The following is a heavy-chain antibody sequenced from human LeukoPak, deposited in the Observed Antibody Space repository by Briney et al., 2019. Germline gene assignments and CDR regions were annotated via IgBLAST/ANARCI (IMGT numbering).Heavy chain of an antibody. CDR2: MNPTTGNT. J-gene: IGHJ4*02. CDR3: ARLSETPAYYDTHVYYYLGY. V-gene: IGHV1-8*01. Sequence: GASVKVSCKASGYTFSSYDINWVRQAPGQGLEWMGWMNPTTGNTGYAQKFQGRITMTRDTSINTAYMEISSLRSEDTAVYYCARLSETPAYYDTHVYYYLGYWGQGTLVTVSS. D-gene: IGHD3-22*01. CDR1: GYTFSSYD.